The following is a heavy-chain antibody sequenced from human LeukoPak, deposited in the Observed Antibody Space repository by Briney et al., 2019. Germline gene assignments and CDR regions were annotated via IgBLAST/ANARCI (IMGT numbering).Heavy chain of an antibody. Sequence: GGSLRLSCAASGFTVSSNYMSWVRQAPGKGLEWVSVIYSGGSTYYADSVKGRFTISRDNAKNTLYLQMNSLRAEDTAVYYCAREAPRFDYGMDVWGQGTTVTVSS. CDR3: AREAPRFDYGMDV. CDR2: IYSGGST. J-gene: IGHJ6*02. D-gene: IGHD3-3*01. CDR1: GFTVSSNY. V-gene: IGHV3-53*01.